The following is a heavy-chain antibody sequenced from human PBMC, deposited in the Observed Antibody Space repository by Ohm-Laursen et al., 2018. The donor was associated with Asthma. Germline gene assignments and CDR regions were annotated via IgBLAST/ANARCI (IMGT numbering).Heavy chain of an antibody. CDR3: ARDGRLRGSFDY. D-gene: IGHD3-10*01. Sequence: TLSLTCTVSGGSISSGHYYWTWIRQRPGKGLEWIGNIHYSGTTIYTPSLESRLTISLDTSKNQFSLNLSSVTAADTALYFCARDGRLRGSFDYWGQGNLVTVSS. CDR1: GGSISSGHYY. V-gene: IGHV4-31*03. CDR2: IHYSGTT. J-gene: IGHJ4*02.